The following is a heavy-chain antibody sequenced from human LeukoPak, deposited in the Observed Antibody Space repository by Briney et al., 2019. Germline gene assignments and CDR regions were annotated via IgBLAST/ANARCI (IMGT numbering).Heavy chain of an antibody. CDR3: ARGSSSSRRDWYFDL. J-gene: IGHJ2*01. V-gene: IGHV4-59*01. Sequence: NPSETLSLTCAVYGGSFSGYYWSWIRQPPGKGLEWIGYIYYSGSTNYNPSLKSRVTISVDTSKNQFSLKLSSVTAADTAVYYCARGSSSSRRDWYFDLWGRGTLVTVSS. CDR2: IYYSGST. CDR1: GGSFSGYY. D-gene: IGHD6-6*01.